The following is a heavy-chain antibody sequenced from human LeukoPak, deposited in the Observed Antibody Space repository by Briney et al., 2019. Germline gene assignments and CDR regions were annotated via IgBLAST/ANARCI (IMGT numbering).Heavy chain of an antibody. V-gene: IGHV4-39*01. CDR2: IYYSGST. Sequence: PSETLSLTCTVSGGSISSSSYYWGWIRQPPGKGLEWIGSIYYSGSTYYNPSLKSRVTISVDTSKNQFSLKLSPVTAADTAVYYCARQASRAFDIWGQGTMVTVSS. CDR3: ARQASRAFDI. J-gene: IGHJ3*02. CDR1: GGSISSSSYY.